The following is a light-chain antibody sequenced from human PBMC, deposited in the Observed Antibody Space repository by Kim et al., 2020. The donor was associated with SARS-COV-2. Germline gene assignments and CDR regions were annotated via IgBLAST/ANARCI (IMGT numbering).Light chain of an antibody. J-gene: IGKJ1*01. CDR1: QDISNY. CDR2: SAS. Sequence: SLGDLVPFSRRSRQDISNYLAWFQLKPGKAPKLLIYSASALQPGVPSRFSGSGSGTDFTLTVTSLQPEDVATYYCQKCDSAPWTFGQGTKVDIK. V-gene: IGKV1-27*01. CDR3: QKCDSAPWT.